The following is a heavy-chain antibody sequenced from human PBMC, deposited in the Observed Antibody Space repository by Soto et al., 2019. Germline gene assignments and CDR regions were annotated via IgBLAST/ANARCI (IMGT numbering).Heavy chain of an antibody. Sequence: EVQLVESGGGLVQPGGSLRLSCAASGFTFSSYWMHWVRQAPGKGLGWISRIIRDGSSTNYADSVKGRFTICRDNAKNTLYLEINSLRAEDTAVYFCGRGGSGIYGMDIWGQGTTVTVSS. CDR3: GRGGSGIYGMDI. CDR2: IIRDGSST. CDR1: GFTFSSYW. V-gene: IGHV3-74*01. J-gene: IGHJ6*02. D-gene: IGHD6-13*01.